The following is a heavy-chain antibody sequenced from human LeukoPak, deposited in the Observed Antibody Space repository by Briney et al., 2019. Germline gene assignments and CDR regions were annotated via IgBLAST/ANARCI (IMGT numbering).Heavy chain of an antibody. Sequence: ASVKVSCKASGYTFTGYYMHWVRQAPGQGLEWMGWINPNSGGTNYAQKFQGRVTMTRDTSISTAYMELSSLRSEDTAVYYCARGGESSGWYVHYWGQGTLVTVSS. CDR2: INPNSGGT. CDR1: GYTFTGYY. D-gene: IGHD6-19*01. J-gene: IGHJ4*02. CDR3: ARGGESSGWYVHY. V-gene: IGHV1-2*02.